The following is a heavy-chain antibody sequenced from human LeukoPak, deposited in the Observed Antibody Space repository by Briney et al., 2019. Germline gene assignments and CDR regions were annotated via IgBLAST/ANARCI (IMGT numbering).Heavy chain of an antibody. J-gene: IGHJ5*02. V-gene: IGHV3-23*01. CDR1: GLTFSSYA. Sequence: GGSLRLSCAASGLTFSSYAMSWVRQAPGKGLEWVSAISGSGGSTYYADSVKGRFTISRDNSKNTLYLQMNSLRAEDTAVYYCAKDRAVTTFAPGVNWFDPWGQGTPVTVSS. CDR2: ISGSGGST. D-gene: IGHD4-11*01. CDR3: AKDRAVTTFAPGVNWFDP.